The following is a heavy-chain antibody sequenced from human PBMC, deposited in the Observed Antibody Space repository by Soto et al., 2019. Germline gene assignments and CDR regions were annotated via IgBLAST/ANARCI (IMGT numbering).Heavy chain of an antibody. J-gene: IGHJ6*02. CDR3: ARYGYSSGWYLGTGMDV. V-gene: IGHV1-18*04. Sequence: QVQLVQSGAEVKKPGASLKVSRQASGYSFSDYGIAWVRQAPGQGLAWVGWISTYNGNTNYAQKFQGRVTMTTDTSANTAYMELRSLRSDDTAMYYCARYGYSSGWYLGTGMDVWGQGTPVTVSS. D-gene: IGHD6-19*01. CDR1: GYSFSDYG. CDR2: ISTYNGNT.